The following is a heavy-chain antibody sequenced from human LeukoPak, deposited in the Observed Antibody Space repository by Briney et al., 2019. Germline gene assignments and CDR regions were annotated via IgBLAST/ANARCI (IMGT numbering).Heavy chain of an antibody. CDR1: GGSISSSSYY. Sequence: SETLSLTCTVSGGSISSSSYYWGWIRQPPGKGLEWIGSIYYSGSTYYNPSLKSRVTISVDTSKNQFSLKLSSVTAADTAVYYCARAPNKYCGGDCSNWFDPWGQGTLVTVSS. CDR3: ARAPNKYCGGDCSNWFDP. CDR2: IYYSGST. V-gene: IGHV4-39*07. J-gene: IGHJ5*02. D-gene: IGHD2-21*02.